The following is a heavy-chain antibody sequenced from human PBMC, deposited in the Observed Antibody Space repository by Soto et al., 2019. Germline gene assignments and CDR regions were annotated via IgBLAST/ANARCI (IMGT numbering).Heavy chain of an antibody. D-gene: IGHD6-19*01. V-gene: IGHV3-21*01. J-gene: IGHJ6*02. CDR3: ARDPLGQWLVLSHYYYYGMDV. CDR1: GFNFSSYS. CDR2: ISSSSSYI. Sequence: GGSLRLSCAASGFNFSSYSMNWVRQAPGKGLEWVSSISSSSSYIYYADSVKGRFTISRDNAKNSLYLQMNSLRAEDTAVYYCARDPLGQWLVLSHYYYYGMDVWGQGTTVTVSS.